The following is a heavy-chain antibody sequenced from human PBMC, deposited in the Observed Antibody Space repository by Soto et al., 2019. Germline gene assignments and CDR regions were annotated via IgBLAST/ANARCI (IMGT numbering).Heavy chain of an antibody. V-gene: IGHV3-23*01. J-gene: IGHJ1*01. D-gene: IGHD3-22*01. CDR2: ISGSGGST. CDR1: GFTFSSYA. Sequence: GGSLRLSCAASGFTFSSYAMSWVRQAPGKGLEWVSAISGSGGSTYYADSVKGRFTISRDNSKNTLYLQMNSLRAEDTAVYYCANKHYDSSGYYYVGYFQHWGQGTLVTVSS. CDR3: ANKHYDSSGYYYVGYFQH.